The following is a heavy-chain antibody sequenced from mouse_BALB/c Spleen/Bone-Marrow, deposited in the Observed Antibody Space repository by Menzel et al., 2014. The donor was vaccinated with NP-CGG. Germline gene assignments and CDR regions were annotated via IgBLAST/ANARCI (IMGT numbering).Heavy chain of an antibody. CDR2: IWGDGST. J-gene: IGHJ3*01. CDR1: GFSLTGYG. CDR3: ASSTMITTGFAY. Sequence: VKLVESGPGLVAPSQSLSITCTVSGFSLTGYGVNWVRRPPGKGLEWLGMIWGDGSTDYNSALKSRLSISKDNSKSQVFLKMNSLQTDDTARYYCASSTMITTGFAYWGQGTLVTVSA. V-gene: IGHV2-6-7*01. D-gene: IGHD2-4*01.